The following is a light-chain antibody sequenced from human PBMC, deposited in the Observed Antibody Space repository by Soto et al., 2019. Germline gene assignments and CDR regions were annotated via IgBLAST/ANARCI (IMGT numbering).Light chain of an antibody. CDR3: QQRYRLLRT. CDR2: EAS. V-gene: IGKV3-11*01. Sequence: EIVLTQSPATLSLSPGERAILSCRASQSVSNYIAWYQQKPGQAPRLLMYEASKRATGIPARFSGSGSGTDFTLTISRLEPEDFAVYYCQQRYRLLRTFGQGTKLEIK. CDR1: QSVSNY. J-gene: IGKJ2*01.